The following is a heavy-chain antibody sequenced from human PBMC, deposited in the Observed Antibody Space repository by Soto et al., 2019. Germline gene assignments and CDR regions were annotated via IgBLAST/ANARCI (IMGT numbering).Heavy chain of an antibody. V-gene: IGHV5-10-1*01. CDR1: GYSLTSYW. Sequence: GESLKISCKGSGYSLTSYWISGVRQMPGKGLEWMGRIDPSYSYTNYSPSFQGHVTISADKSISTASLQWSSLKASDTAMYYCARHLMVATARSGMDVWGQGTTVTVSS. D-gene: IGHD5-12*01. CDR2: IDPSYSYT. CDR3: ARHLMVATARSGMDV. J-gene: IGHJ6*02.